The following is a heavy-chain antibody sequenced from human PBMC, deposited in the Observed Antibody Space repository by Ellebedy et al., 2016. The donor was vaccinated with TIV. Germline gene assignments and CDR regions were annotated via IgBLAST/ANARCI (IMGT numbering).Heavy chain of an antibody. V-gene: IGHV1-2*02. J-gene: IGHJ5*01. Sequence: ASVKVSCXASGYTFIDYYVHWVRQAPGQGLEWMGWINPNTGDTHYAQNFQGRVTMTRDTSISTAYMQLSRLTSDDTAVYRCARDDFYDLLTGYYDSWGQGTLVTVSS. CDR2: INPNTGDT. D-gene: IGHD3-9*01. CDR3: ARDDFYDLLTGYYDS. CDR1: GYTFIDYY.